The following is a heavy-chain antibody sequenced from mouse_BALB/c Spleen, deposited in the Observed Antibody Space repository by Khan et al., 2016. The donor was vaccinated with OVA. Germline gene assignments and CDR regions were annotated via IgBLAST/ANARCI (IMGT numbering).Heavy chain of an antibody. CDR2: ISSDGDYT. J-gene: IGHJ3*01. V-gene: IGHV5-6*01. CDR1: GFTFSSYS. CDR3: ASHLTGWLAY. D-gene: IGHD4-1*01. Sequence: EVELVESGGDLVKPGGSLKLSCAASGFTFSSYSMSWVRQTPDKRLEWVATISSDGDYTYYPDSVKGRFTISRDNAKNTLYLQMSSLKSEDTAMYYCASHLTGWLAYWGKGTRVTVSA.